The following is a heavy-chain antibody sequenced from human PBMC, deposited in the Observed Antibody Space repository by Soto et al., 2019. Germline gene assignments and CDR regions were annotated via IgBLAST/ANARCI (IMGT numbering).Heavy chain of an antibody. J-gene: IGHJ5*02. Sequence: PSETLSLTCTVSGGSISSSSHYWGWIRQPPGKGLEWIGSIYYSGSTYYNPSLKSRVTISVDTSKNQFSLKLSSVTAADTAVYYCARCYSNYEWWFDPWGQGTLVTVSS. D-gene: IGHD4-4*01. V-gene: IGHV4-39*01. CDR2: IYYSGST. CDR1: GGSISSSSHY. CDR3: ARCYSNYEWWFDP.